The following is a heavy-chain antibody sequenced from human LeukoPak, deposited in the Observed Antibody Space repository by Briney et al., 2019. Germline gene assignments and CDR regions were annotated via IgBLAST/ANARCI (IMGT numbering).Heavy chain of an antibody. CDR1: GYSISSAYY. CDR2: IYHSGST. J-gene: IGHJ4*02. CDR3: ARGPPPSYSSSSGYFDY. D-gene: IGHD6-6*01. V-gene: IGHV4-38-2*02. Sequence: PSETLSLTCTVSGYSISSAYYWGWIRQPPGKGLEWIGSIYHSGSTYYNPSLKSRVTISVDTSKNQFSLKLSSVTAADTAVYYCARGPPPSYSSSSGYFDYWGQGTLVTVSS.